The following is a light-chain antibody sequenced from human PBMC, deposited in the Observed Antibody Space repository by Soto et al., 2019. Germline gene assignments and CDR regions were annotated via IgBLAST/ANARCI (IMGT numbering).Light chain of an antibody. CDR3: AAWDDSLNGLYV. CDR1: SSNIGSNS. V-gene: IGLV1-44*01. CDR2: SDN. J-gene: IGLJ1*01. Sequence: QSVLPQPPSASGTPGQRVTISCSGSSSNIGSNSVNWYQQLPGTAPKLLIYSDNQRPSGVPDRFSGSKSGTSASLPISGLQSEDEADYYCAAWDDSLNGLYVFGTGTKVTVL.